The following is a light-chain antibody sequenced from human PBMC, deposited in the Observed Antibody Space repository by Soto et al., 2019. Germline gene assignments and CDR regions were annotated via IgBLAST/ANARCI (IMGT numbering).Light chain of an antibody. J-gene: IGLJ2*01. CDR2: DVN. CDR3: SSYTSSITVV. V-gene: IGLV2-14*03. CDR1: SSDVGGYNY. Sequence: QSALTQPASVSGSPGQSITISCTGTSSDVGGYNYVSWHQQHPGKVPKLMIYDVNHRPSGVSNRFSGSKSGNTASLTISGLQAEDEADYYCSSYTSSITVVFGGGTKVTVL.